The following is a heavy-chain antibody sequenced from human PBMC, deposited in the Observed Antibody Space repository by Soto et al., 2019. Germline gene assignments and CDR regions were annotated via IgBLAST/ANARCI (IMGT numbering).Heavy chain of an antibody. CDR1: GGSISSSSYY. V-gene: IGHV4-39*01. CDR3: ARLKQQLVRNNWFDP. Sequence: KPSETLSLTCTVSGGSISSSSYYWGWVRQPPGKGLEWIGSIYYSGSTYYNPSLKSRVTISVDTSKNQFSLKLSSVTAADTAVYYCARLKQQLVRNNWFDPWGQGTLVTVSS. J-gene: IGHJ5*02. D-gene: IGHD6-13*01. CDR2: IYYSGST.